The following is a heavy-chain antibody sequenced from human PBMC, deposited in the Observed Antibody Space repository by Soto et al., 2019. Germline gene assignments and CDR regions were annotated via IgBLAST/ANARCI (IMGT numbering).Heavy chain of an antibody. CDR2: TYSGGST. J-gene: IGHJ1*01. V-gene: IGHV3-53*01. D-gene: IGHD3-22*01. Sequence: EVQLVESGGGLIQPGGSLRLSCAASGFTVSSNSMSWVRQAPGKGLEWVSVTYSGGSTYYADSVKGRFTISRDNSKNTLYLQMNSLRAEDTAVYYCARDRVESGYPEYFQHWGQGTLVTVSS. CDR1: GFTVSSNS. CDR3: ARDRVESGYPEYFQH.